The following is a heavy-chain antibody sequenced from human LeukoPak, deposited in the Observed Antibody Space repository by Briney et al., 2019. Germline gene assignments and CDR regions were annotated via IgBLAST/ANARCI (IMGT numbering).Heavy chain of an antibody. J-gene: IGHJ6*03. CDR1: GFTFSSYS. CDR3: ARRGRFLGYMDV. D-gene: IGHD3-3*01. V-gene: IGHV4-34*01. CDR2: INHSGST. Sequence: GSLRLSCAASGFTFSSYSMNWVRQPPGKGLEWIGEINHSGSTNYNPSLKSRVTISVDMSKNQFSLKLSSVTAADTAVYYCARRGRFLGYMDVWGKGTTVTVSS.